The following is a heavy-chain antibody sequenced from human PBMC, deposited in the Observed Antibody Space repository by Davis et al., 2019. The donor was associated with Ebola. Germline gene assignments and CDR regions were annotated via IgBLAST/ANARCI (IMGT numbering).Heavy chain of an antibody. D-gene: IGHD3-3*01. J-gene: IGHJ6*02. V-gene: IGHV4-30-4*01. CDR3: ARPRSLRLEWLASSSYGMDV. Sequence: PSETLSLTCTVSGGSISSGDYYWSWIRQPPGKGLEWIGYIYYSGSTYYNPSLKSRVTISVDTSKNQFSLKLSSVTAADTAVYYCARPRSLRLEWLASSSYGMDVWGQGTTVTVSS. CDR1: GGSISSGDYY. CDR2: IYYSGST.